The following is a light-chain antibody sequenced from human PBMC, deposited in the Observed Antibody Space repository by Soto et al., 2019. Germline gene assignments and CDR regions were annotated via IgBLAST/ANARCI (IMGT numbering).Light chain of an antibody. Sequence: EIVLTQSPATLSLYPGERATLACGASQRVSSSYLAWYQQKPGLAPRLLIYDASSRVTGIPDTFSGSGSGTDFTLTISRLEPEDFAVYYCQQYGSSPQGLTFCGRTKVAIK. CDR3: QQYGSSPQGLT. V-gene: IGKV3D-20*01. J-gene: IGKJ4*01. CDR1: QRVSSSY. CDR2: DAS.